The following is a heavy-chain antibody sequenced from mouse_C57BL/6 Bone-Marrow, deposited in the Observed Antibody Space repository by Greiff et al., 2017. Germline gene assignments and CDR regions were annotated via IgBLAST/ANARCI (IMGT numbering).Heavy chain of an antibody. J-gene: IGHJ2*01. Sequence: EVKLVESEGGLVQPGSSMKLSCTASGFTFSDYYMAWVRQVPEKGLEWVANINYDGSSTYYLDSLKSRFIISRDNANHILYLQMSSLKSEDTATYYCARDGYYGADYWGQGTTLTVSS. CDR1: GFTFSDYY. CDR2: INYDGSST. CDR3: ARDGYYGADY. D-gene: IGHD1-1*01. V-gene: IGHV5-16*01.